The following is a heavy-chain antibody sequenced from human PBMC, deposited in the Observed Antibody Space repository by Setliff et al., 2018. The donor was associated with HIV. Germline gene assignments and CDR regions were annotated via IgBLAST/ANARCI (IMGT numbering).Heavy chain of an antibody. V-gene: IGHV3-21*05. J-gene: IGHJ3*02. CDR3: VRDLLWAFDM. CDR1: GFTFGSYS. D-gene: IGHD3-10*01. Sequence: GGSLRLSCAASGFTFGSYSMNWVRQAPGKGLEWISYITKRADETHYADSVKGRFSISRDTAKNSLYLQMNSLRPADTALYYCVRDLLWAFDMWGPGTMVTVSS. CDR2: ITKRADET.